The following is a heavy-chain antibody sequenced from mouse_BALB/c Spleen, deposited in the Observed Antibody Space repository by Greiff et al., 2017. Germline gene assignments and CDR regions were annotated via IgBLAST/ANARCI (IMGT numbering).Heavy chain of an antibody. V-gene: IGHV1-69*02. CDR1: GYTFTSYW. Sequence: QVQLQQPGAELVRPGASVKLSCKASGYTFTSYWINWVKQRPGQGLEWIGNIYPSDSYTNYNQKFKDKATLTVDKSSSTAYMQLSSPTSEDSAVYYCTRGDYYGYFDYWGQGTTLTVSS. D-gene: IGHD1-1*01. CDR2: IYPSDSYT. J-gene: IGHJ2*01. CDR3: TRGDYYGYFDY.